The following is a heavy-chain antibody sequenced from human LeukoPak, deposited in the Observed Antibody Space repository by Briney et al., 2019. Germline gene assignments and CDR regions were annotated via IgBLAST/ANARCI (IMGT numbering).Heavy chain of an antibody. J-gene: IGHJ6*03. CDR3: ASGNVFRGYYYYYMDV. CDR2: IYTSGST. CDR1: GGSISSYY. V-gene: IGHV4-4*07. Sequence: SETLSLTCTVSGGSISSYYWSWIRQPAGKGLEWIGRIYTSGSTNYNPSLKSRVTMSVDTSKNQFSLKLSSVTAADTAVYYCASGNVFRGYYYYYMDVWGKGTTVTVSS. D-gene: IGHD3-3*01.